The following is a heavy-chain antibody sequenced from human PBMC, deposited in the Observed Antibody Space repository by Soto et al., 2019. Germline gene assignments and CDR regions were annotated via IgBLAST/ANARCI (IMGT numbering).Heavy chain of an antibody. CDR2: ISAYNVNT. Sequence: QVQLVQSGAEVKKPGASVQVSCKASGYTFTSYGISWVRQAPGQGLEWMGWISAYNVNTNYAQKLQGRVTMTTDTSTSTAYMELRSLRSDDTAVYYCERPRGDYGDSYYFDYWGQGTLVTVSS. J-gene: IGHJ4*02. D-gene: IGHD4-17*01. CDR1: GYTFTSYG. CDR3: ERPRGDYGDSYYFDY. V-gene: IGHV1-18*01.